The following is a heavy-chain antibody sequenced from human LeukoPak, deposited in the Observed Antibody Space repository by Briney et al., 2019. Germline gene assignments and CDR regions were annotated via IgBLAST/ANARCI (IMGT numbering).Heavy chain of an antibody. V-gene: IGHV4-34*01. CDR3: ARGIRWGSGWYRLTIATYFDY. CDR2: INHSGST. D-gene: IGHD6-19*01. CDR1: GGSFSGYY. J-gene: IGHJ4*02. Sequence: PSETLSLTCAVYGGSFSGYYWSWIRQPPGKGLEWIGEINHSGSTNYNPSLKSRVTISVGTSKNQFSLKLSSVTAADTAVYYCARGIRWGSGWYRLTIATYFDYWGQGTLVTVSS.